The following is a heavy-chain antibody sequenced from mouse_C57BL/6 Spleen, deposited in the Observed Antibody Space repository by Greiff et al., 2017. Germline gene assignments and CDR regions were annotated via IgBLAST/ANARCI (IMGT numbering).Heavy chain of an antibody. J-gene: IGHJ2*01. V-gene: IGHV1-18*01. CDR3: ARSRDGPSYYFDY. CDR2: INPNNGGT. CDR1: GYTFTDYN. Sequence: VQVVESGPELVKPGASVKIPCKASGYTFTDYNMDWVKQSHGKSLEWIGDINPNNGGTIYNQKFKGKATLTVDKSSSTAYMELRSLTSEDTAVYYCARSRDGPSYYFDYWGQGTTLTVSS. D-gene: IGHD2-3*01.